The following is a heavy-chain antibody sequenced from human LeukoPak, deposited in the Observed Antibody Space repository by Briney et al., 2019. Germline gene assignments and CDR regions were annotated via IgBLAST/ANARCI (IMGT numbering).Heavy chain of an antibody. D-gene: IGHD2-2*01. CDR3: ARAPRGNSGYCSSTSCTDHRYNWFDP. CDR1: GYTFTSYA. J-gene: IGHJ5*02. CDR2: INAGNGNT. Sequence: EASVTVSCTASGYTFTSYAMHWVRQAPGQRLEWIGWINAGNGNTKYSQKFQGRVTITRDTSASTAYMEVSSLRSEDTAVYYCARAPRGNSGYCSSTSCTDHRYNWFDPWGQGTLVTVSS. V-gene: IGHV1-3*01.